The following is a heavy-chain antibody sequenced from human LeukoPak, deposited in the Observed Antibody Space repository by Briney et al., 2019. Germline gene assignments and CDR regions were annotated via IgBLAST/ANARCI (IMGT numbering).Heavy chain of an antibody. V-gene: IGHV4-34*01. CDR2: INHSGST. D-gene: IGHD3-3*01. CDR3: ARGALITIFGVVIMGAQGPYFDY. J-gene: IGHJ4*02. Sequence: PSETLSLTCAVYGWAFSGYYWSWIRQPPGKGLEWIGEINHSGSTNYNPSLKSRVTISVDTSKNQFSLKLSSVTAADTAVYYCARGALITIFGVVIMGAQGPYFDYRGQGTLVTASS. CDR1: GWAFSGYY.